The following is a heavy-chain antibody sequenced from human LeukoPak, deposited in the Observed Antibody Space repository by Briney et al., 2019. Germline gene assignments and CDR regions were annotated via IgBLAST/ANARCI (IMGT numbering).Heavy chain of an antibody. Sequence: SETLSLTCTVSGESINSYHWSWIRQPAGKGLEWIGRIHMSGSTNYNPSLRSRVAISMDNSKNQFSLEVTSVTAADAALYYCAREDSSRDGIGGYHYWGQGTLVTVSS. V-gene: IGHV4-4*07. CDR1: GESINSYH. CDR3: AREDSSRDGIGGYHY. J-gene: IGHJ4*02. CDR2: IHMSGST. D-gene: IGHD3-22*01.